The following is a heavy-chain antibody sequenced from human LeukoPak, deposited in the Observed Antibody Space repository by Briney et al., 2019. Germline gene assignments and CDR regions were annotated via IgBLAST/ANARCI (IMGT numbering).Heavy chain of an antibody. Sequence: PGGSLRLSCAASGFTFTGDSMHWVRQGPGKGLGWVGGIHRDGGMTMYADSVEGRFTISRDNAKNTLYLQMNSLRAEDTAIYYCVRETGTIGYYMDVWGKGTTVTVSS. J-gene: IGHJ6*03. CDR2: IHRDGGMT. D-gene: IGHD2-15*01. CDR3: VRETGTIGYYMDV. V-gene: IGHV3-74*03. CDR1: GFTFTGDS.